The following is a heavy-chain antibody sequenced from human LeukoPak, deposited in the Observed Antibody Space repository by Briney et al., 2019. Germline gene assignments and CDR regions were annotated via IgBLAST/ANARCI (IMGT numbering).Heavy chain of an antibody. CDR1: GGSISSSSYY. V-gene: IGHV4-39*01. J-gene: IGHJ5*02. Sequence: SETLSLTCAVSGGSISSSSYYWGWLRQPPGKGLEWIGSIYSSGSTYYNPSLKSRVTISLDTSKIQSSLRLSSVTATDTAVYYCARHFSSGWSLGWFDPWGQGTLVTVSS. CDR3: ARHFSSGWSLGWFDP. D-gene: IGHD6-19*01. CDR2: IYSSGST.